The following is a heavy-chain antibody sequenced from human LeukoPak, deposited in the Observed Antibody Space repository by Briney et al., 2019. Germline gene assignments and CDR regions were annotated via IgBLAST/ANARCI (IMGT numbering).Heavy chain of an antibody. CDR1: GGSISSYY. Sequence: PSETLSLTCTVSGGSISSYYWSWIRQPAGKGLEWIGRIYTSGSTNYNPSLKSRVTMSVDTSKNQFSLKLSSVTAADTAVYYCARVSVKGPLRYFDWLPKYYYYYYMDVWGKGTTVTISS. D-gene: IGHD3-9*01. CDR2: IYTSGST. CDR3: ARVSVKGPLRYFDWLPKYYYYYYMDV. V-gene: IGHV4-4*07. J-gene: IGHJ6*03.